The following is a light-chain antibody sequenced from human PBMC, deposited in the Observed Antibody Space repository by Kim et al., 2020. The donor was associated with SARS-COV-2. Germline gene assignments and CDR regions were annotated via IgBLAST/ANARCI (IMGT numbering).Light chain of an antibody. Sequence: PGQSVTIPYSEPSRVVGGYNYVSWYQQHQGKAPKLIIYEGSRGPSGVPVRFSGSKSGNTASLTIFGLQAEDEDDCYCCSYAGSFWVFGGGTELTVL. CDR1: SRVVGGYNY. V-gene: IGLV2-11*03. CDR2: EGS. J-gene: IGLJ3*02. CDR3: CSYAGSFWV.